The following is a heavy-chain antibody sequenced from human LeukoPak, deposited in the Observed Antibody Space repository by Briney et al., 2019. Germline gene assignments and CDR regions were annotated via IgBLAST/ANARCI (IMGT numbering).Heavy chain of an antibody. CDR2: MNPNSGNT. Sequence: ASVKVSCKASGYTLTSYDINWVRQATGQGLEWMGWMNPNSGNTGYAQKLQGRVTMTRNTSISTAYMELSSLRSEDTAVYYCARGPRIAARPRYYYYMDVWGKGTTVTVSS. CDR3: ARGPRIAARPRYYYYMDV. CDR1: GYTLTSYD. J-gene: IGHJ6*03. D-gene: IGHD6-6*01. V-gene: IGHV1-8*01.